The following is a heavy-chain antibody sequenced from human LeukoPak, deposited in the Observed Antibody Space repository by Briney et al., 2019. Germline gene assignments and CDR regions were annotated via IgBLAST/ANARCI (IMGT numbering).Heavy chain of an antibody. CDR3: ARGLNHGDSFKWFDS. CDR1: GFTFSNYW. CDR2: INQDGSAK. Sequence: GGSLRLSCAASGFTFSNYWMLWVRQAPGKVLEWVGNINQDGSAKYYVDSVKGRFTISRDNVEKSLYLQMNSLRAEDTAVYYCARGLNHGDSFKWFDSWGQGTLVTVFS. V-gene: IGHV3-7*01. J-gene: IGHJ5*01. D-gene: IGHD4-17*01.